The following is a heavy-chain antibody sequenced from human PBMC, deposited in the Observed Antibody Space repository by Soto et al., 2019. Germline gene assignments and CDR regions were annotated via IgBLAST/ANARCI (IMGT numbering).Heavy chain of an antibody. CDR2: MNPNSGNT. D-gene: IGHD4-17*01. CDR3: ARVHTVTTYFDV. Sequence: QVQLVQSGAEVRKPGASVKVSCKASGYTFTSYDINWLRQASGQGLEWMGWMNPNSGNTGSAQRFQGRLTLTRNTSINTAYMELTSLTSEDAAFYYCARVHTVTTYFDVWGRGTLVALSS. CDR1: GYTFTSYD. J-gene: IGHJ2*01. V-gene: IGHV1-8*01.